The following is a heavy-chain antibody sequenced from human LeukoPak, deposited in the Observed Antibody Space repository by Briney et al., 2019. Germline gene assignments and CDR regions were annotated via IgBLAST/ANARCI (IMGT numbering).Heavy chain of an antibody. J-gene: IGHJ4*02. CDR3: ARGHSSSWSSFDY. V-gene: IGHV4-30-4*08. CDR1: GGSISSGGYY. CDR2: IYNNGRT. D-gene: IGHD6-13*01. Sequence: SETLSLTCTVSGGSISSGGYYWSWIRQHPGKGLEWIGYIYNNGRTYYNPSLKSRVTISVDTSKNLFSLKVSSVTAADAAVYYCARGHSSSWSSFDYWGQGTLVTVSS.